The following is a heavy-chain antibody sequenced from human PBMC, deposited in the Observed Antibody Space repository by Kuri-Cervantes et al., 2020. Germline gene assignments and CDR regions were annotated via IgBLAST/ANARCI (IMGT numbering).Heavy chain of an antibody. CDR2: IYYSGST. CDR1: GGSISSSSYY. Sequence: GSLRLSCTVSGGSISSSSYYWGWIRQPPGKGLEWIGSIYYSGSTYYNPSLKSRVTISVDTSKNQFSLKLSSVTAADTAVYYCARPQGVAKANWFDPWGQGTLVTVSS. CDR3: ARPQGVAKANWFDP. D-gene: IGHD3-3*01. J-gene: IGHJ5*02. V-gene: IGHV4-39*01.